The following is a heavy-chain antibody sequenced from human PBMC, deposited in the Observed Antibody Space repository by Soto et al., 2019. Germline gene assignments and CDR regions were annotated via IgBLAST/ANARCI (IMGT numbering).Heavy chain of an antibody. V-gene: IGHV1-8*01. Sequence: GASVKVSCKASGYTFTSYDINWVRQATGQGLEWMGWMNPNSGNTGYAQKFQGRVTMTRNTSISTAYMELSSLRSEDTAVYYCARRPAKGYGSGSYYKGSYNPLFDYWGQGTLVTVSS. CDR3: ARRPAKGYGSGSYYKGSYNPLFDY. J-gene: IGHJ4*02. CDR2: MNPNSGNT. D-gene: IGHD3-10*01. CDR1: GYTFTSYD.